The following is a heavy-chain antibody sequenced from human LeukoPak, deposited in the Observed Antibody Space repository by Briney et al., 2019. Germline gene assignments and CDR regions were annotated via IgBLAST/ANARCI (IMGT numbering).Heavy chain of an antibody. CDR2: INAGNGNT. CDR3: ARGGLAARSLNWFDP. V-gene: IGHV1-3*01. D-gene: IGHD6-6*01. Sequence: ASVKVSCKASGYTFTSYAMDWVRQAPGQRLEWMGRINAGNGNTKYSQKFQGRVTITRDTSASTAYMELSSLRSEDTAVYYSARGGLAARSLNWFDPWGQGTLVTVSS. CDR1: GYTFTSYA. J-gene: IGHJ5*02.